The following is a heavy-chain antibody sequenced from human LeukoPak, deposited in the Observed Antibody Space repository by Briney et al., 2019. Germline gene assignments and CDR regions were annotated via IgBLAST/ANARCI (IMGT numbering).Heavy chain of an antibody. J-gene: IGHJ4*02. CDR1: GASISGSGYY. CDR2: IYTSGST. Sequence: PSETLSLTCTVSGASISGSGYYWGWIRQPPGKGLERIGNIYTSGSTNYNPSLKSRVTMSVDTSKNQFSLKLSSVTAADTAVYYCARGSYGGNSFDYWGQGTLVTVSS. D-gene: IGHD4-23*01. CDR3: ARGSYGGNSFDY. V-gene: IGHV4-39*07.